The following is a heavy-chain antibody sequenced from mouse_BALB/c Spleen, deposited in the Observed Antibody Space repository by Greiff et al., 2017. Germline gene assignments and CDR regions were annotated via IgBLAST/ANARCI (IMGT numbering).Heavy chain of an antibody. D-gene: IGHD1-2*01. CDR3: ARDLKYGSHRYFDV. CDR2: IRNKANGYTT. CDR1: GFTFTDYY. Sequence: EVKVVASGGGLVQPCGSLRLSCATSGFTFTDYYMSWVRQPPGKSLEWLGFIRNKANGYTTEYSASVKGRFTISRDNSQSILYLQMNTLRAEDSATYYCARDLKYGSHRYFDVWGAGTTVTVAA. J-gene: IGHJ1*01. V-gene: IGHV7-3*02.